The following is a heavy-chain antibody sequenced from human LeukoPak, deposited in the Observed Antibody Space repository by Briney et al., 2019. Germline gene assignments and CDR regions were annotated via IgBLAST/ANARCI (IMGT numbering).Heavy chain of an antibody. CDR1: GFTFSSYS. J-gene: IGHJ6*03. D-gene: IGHD5-12*01. CDR2: ISSSSSYI. CDR3: ARVVGGYSGYDYCYYYMDV. Sequence: PGGSLRLSCAASGFTFSSYSMNWVRQAPGKGLEWVSSISSSSSYIYYADSVKGRFTISRDNAKNSLYLQMNSLRAEDTAVYYCARVVGGYSGYDYCYYYMDVWGKGTTVTVSS. V-gene: IGHV3-21*01.